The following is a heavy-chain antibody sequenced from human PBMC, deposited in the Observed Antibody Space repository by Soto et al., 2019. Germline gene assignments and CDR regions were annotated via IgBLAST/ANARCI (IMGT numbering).Heavy chain of an antibody. D-gene: IGHD4-17*01. CDR1: GYTFTSYY. CDR2: INPSGGST. V-gene: IGHV1-46*03. CDR3: ARKGTYGRSPDAFDI. Sequence: QVQLVQSGAEVKKPGASVKVSCKASGYTFTSYYINWVRQAPGQGLEWMGIINPSGGSTSYAQKFQGRVTMTRDTSTMTVYTDLNSLRSEDTAVYYCARKGTYGRSPDAFDIWGQGTMVTVSS. J-gene: IGHJ3*02.